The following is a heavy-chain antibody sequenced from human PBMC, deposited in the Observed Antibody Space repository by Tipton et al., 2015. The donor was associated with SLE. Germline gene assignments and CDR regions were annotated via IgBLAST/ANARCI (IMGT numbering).Heavy chain of an antibody. CDR3: ARDGQESTDYYYYMDV. CDR2: ISYDGSNK. CDR1: GFTFSSYA. Sequence: SLRLSCAASGFTFSSYAMHWARQAPGKGLEWVAVISYDGSNKYYADSVKGRFTISRDNSKNTLYLQMNSLRAEDTAVYYCARDGQESTDYYYYMDVWGKGTTVTVSS. V-gene: IGHV3-30-3*01. J-gene: IGHJ6*03.